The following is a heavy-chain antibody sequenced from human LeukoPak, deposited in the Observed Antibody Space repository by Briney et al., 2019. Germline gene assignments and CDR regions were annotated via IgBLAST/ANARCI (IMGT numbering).Heavy chain of an antibody. Sequence: PGRSVRLSCAASGFTFDDYAMHWVRQAPGKGLEWVSGISWNSGTIGYADSVKGRFTISRDNAENSLYLQMNSLRAEDTALYYCARVVITATGYDSWGQGTLVTVSS. CDR2: ISWNSGTI. CDR1: GFTFDDYA. V-gene: IGHV3-9*01. CDR3: ARVVITATGYDS. D-gene: IGHD2-21*02. J-gene: IGHJ4*02.